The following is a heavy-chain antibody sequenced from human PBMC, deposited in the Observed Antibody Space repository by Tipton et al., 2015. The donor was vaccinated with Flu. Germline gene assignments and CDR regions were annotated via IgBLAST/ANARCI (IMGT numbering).Heavy chain of an antibody. J-gene: IGHJ6*02. Sequence: SLILSCATSGFSFSNYWMNWVRQAPGKGLVWVSHIDSGGSDTNYADSVKGRFTISRDNAKNTLFLQMNSLRDEDTGVYFCARDWGGMAVWGQGTTVTVSS. D-gene: IGHD3-16*01. CDR1: GFSFSNYW. CDR2: IDSGGSDT. CDR3: ARDWGGMAV. V-gene: IGHV3-74*01.